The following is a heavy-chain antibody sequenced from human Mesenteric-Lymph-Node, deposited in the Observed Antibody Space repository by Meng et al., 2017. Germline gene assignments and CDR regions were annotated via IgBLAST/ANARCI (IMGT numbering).Heavy chain of an antibody. J-gene: IGHJ4*02. Sequence: QGQLGQSGAEVKTPGSSVKVSCKASGGTFSSYAISWGRQAPGQGLEWMGWISAYNGNTNYAQKLQGRVTMTTDTSTSTAYMELRSLRSDDTAVYYCARDPIAAADNFDYWGQGTLVTVSS. V-gene: IGHV1-18*01. CDR1: GGTFSSYA. CDR3: ARDPIAAADNFDY. D-gene: IGHD6-13*01. CDR2: ISAYNGNT.